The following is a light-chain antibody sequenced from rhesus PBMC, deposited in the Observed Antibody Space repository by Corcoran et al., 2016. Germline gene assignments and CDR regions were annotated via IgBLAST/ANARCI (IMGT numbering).Light chain of an antibody. J-gene: IGKJ2*01. CDR2: GAS. Sequence: QVILTQSPATLSLSPGERATLSCRASQSVSSYLARYQQKHGQAPRLRIYGASSRATGIPARFSGSGSGTDLPLTISSLEPEDVGVYHCYQHSSGYSFGQGTKVEIK. V-gene: IGKV3-10*01. CDR1: QSVSSY. CDR3: YQHSSGYS.